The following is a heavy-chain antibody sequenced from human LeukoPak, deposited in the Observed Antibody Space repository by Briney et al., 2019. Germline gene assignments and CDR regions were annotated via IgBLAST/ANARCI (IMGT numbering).Heavy chain of an antibody. D-gene: IGHD6-19*01. J-gene: IGHJ4*02. CDR3: ARVRDSSGWYYFDY. V-gene: IGHV3-21*01. Sequence: GWSLRLSCAASGFTFSSYSMNWVRQAPGKGLEWVSSISSSSSYIYYAASVKGRFTISRDNAKNSLYLQMNSLRAEDTAVYYCARVRDSSGWYYFDYWGQGTLVTVSS. CDR2: ISSSSSYI. CDR1: GFTFSSYS.